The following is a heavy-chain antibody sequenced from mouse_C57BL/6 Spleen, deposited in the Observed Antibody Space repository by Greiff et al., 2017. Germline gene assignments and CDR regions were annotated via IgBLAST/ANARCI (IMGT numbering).Heavy chain of an antibody. J-gene: IGHJ2*01. V-gene: IGHV1-80*01. CDR2: IYPGDGDT. CDR3: ARWGQLRLDY. CDR1: GYAFSSYW. Sequence: VQLQQSGAELVKPGASVKISCKASGYAFSSYWMNWVKQRPGQGLEWIGKIYPGDGDTNYKGTLKGKATLTADKSSSTAYMQLSSLTSEDSAVYFCARWGQLRLDYWGQGTTLTVSS. D-gene: IGHD3-2*02.